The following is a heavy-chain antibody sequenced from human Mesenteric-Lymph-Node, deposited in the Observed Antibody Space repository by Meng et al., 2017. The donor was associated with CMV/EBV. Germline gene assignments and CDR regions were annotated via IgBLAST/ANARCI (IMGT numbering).Heavy chain of an antibody. D-gene: IGHD1-1*01. J-gene: IGHJ6*02. CDR2: INSDGIGT. CDR1: GFTFTNYW. V-gene: IGHV3-74*01. Sequence: GGSLRLSCAASGFTFTNYWMHWVRQVPGKGLLWVSRINSDGIGTTYADSVKGRFTISRDNAHNTLYLQMNSLRAEDTALYHCGRNKHDDYFYPLDLWGQGTTVTVSS. CDR3: GRNKHDDYFYPLDL.